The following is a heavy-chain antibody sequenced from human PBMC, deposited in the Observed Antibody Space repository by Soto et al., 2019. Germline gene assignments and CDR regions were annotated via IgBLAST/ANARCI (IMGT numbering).Heavy chain of an antibody. CDR3: ARRRCLGGGCYGGPWLNP. J-gene: IGHJ5*02. V-gene: IGHV4-59*08. Sequence: QVQLQESGPGLVKPSETLSLTCTVSGDSINHYYWNWVRQAPGKGLEWIGYVPYTGSTNYNPSLKSRVARSMDTSKVQFSLRLPSVTAADTALYSCARRRCLGGGCYGGPWLNPWGQGSLVTVSS. CDR1: GDSINHYY. CDR2: VPYTGST. D-gene: IGHD2-15*01.